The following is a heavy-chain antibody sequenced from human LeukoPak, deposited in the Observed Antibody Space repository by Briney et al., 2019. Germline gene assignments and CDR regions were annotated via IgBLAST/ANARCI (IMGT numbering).Heavy chain of an antibody. V-gene: IGHV3-74*01. J-gene: IGHJ1*01. Sequence: QPGGSLRLSCAASGFTFSSYWMHWVRQAPGKGLVWASRINSDGSSTSYADSVKGRFTISRDNAKNTLYLQMNSLRAEDTAVYYCARASGWYSPQSKYFQHWGQGTLVTVSS. D-gene: IGHD6-19*01. CDR3: ARASGWYSPQSKYFQH. CDR2: INSDGSST. CDR1: GFTFSSYW.